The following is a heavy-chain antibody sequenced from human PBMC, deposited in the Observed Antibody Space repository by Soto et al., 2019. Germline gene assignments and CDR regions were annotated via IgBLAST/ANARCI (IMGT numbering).Heavy chain of an antibody. Sequence: QAHLVQSGPEVKKPGASVKVSCKGSGYIFTSYGIAWVRQAPGQGLEWMGWISAHNGNTEYAQKFQGRVSVTRDTSTSTAYLELRSLRSDDTGLYYCARGRYGDYWGQGALVTVSS. V-gene: IGHV1-18*01. CDR3: ARGRYGDY. J-gene: IGHJ4*02. D-gene: IGHD4-17*01. CDR1: GYIFTSYG. CDR2: ISAHNGNT.